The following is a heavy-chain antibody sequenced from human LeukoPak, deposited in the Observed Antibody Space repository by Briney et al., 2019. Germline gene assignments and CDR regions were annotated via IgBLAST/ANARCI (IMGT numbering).Heavy chain of an antibody. V-gene: IGHV1-2*02. J-gene: IGHJ4*02. D-gene: IGHD5-12*01. CDR3: ARDAARGYSDTFDY. Sequence: VASVKVSCKASGYTFTGYYMHWVRQAPGQGLEWMGWINPNSGGTNYAQKFQGRVTMTRDTSISTAYMELSRLRSDDTAVYYCARDAARGYSDTFDYWGQGTLVTVSS. CDR2: INPNSGGT. CDR1: GYTFTGYY.